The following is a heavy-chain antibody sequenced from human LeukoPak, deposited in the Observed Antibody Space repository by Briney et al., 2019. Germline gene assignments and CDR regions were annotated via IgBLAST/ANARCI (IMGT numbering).Heavy chain of an antibody. CDR1: GFTFSSYG. Sequence: GGSLSLSCAASGFTFSSYGMHWVRQAPGKGLEWVAFIRYDGSNKYYADSVKGRFTISRDNSKNTLFLQMNSLRAEDTAVYYCAKDEKAYYYDSSGYEDYWGQGTLVTVSS. CDR3: AKDEKAYYYDSSGYEDY. CDR2: IRYDGSNK. J-gene: IGHJ4*02. D-gene: IGHD3-22*01. V-gene: IGHV3-30*02.